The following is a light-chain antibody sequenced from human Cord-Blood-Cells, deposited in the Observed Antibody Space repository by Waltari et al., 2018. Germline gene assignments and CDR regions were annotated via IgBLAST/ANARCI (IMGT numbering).Light chain of an antibody. J-gene: IGLJ2*01. CDR1: SGAVGGYTY. V-gene: IGLV2-14*01. CDR3: SSYTSSSTLVV. CDR2: DVS. Sequence: SALTLPASVSGFPGQSVTISSTGTSGAVGGYTYVSCYHQHPGKAPKLMIYDVSNRPSGVSNRFSGSKSGNTASLTISGLQAEDEADYYCSSYTSSSTLVVFGGGTKLTVL.